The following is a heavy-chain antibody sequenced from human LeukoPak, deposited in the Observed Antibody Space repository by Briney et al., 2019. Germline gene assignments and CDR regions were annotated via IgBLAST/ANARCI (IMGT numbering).Heavy chain of an antibody. D-gene: IGHD3-22*01. J-gene: IGHJ4*02. CDR3: AKDLFSMIVADFDY. V-gene: IGHV3-23*01. Sequence: GGSLRLSCAASGFTFSSYAMSWVRQAPGRGLEWVSAISGSGGSTYYADSVKGRFTISGDNSKNTLYLQMNSLRAEDTAVYYCAKDLFSMIVADFDYWGQGTLVTVSS. CDR1: GFTFSSYA. CDR2: ISGSGGST.